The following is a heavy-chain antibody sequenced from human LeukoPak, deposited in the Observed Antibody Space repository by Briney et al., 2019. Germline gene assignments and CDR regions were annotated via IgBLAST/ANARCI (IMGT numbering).Heavy chain of an antibody. CDR3: AKETKTRGGPIDY. V-gene: IGHV3-23*01. D-gene: IGHD2-2*01. J-gene: IGHJ4*02. Sequence: QPGGSLRLSCAASGVTLSSYAMSWVRQAPGKGLEWVSAISASGGSTYYADSVKGRFTISRDNSKNTLFLQMNSLRVEDTAVYYCAKETKTRGGPIDYWGQGTLLTVSS. CDR1: GVTLSSYA. CDR2: ISASGGST.